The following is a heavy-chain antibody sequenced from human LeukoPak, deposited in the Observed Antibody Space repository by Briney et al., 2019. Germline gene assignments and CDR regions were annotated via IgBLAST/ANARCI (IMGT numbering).Heavy chain of an antibody. D-gene: IGHD5-18*01. Sequence: GASVKVSCKASGGTFSSYAISWVRQAPGQGLEWMGGIIPIFGTANYAQKFQGRVTITADKSTSTAYMELSSLRSEDTAVYYCARGDTAMGAENFDYWGQGTLVTVSS. J-gene: IGHJ4*02. CDR2: IIPIFGTA. CDR3: ARGDTAMGAENFDY. CDR1: GGTFSSYA. V-gene: IGHV1-69*06.